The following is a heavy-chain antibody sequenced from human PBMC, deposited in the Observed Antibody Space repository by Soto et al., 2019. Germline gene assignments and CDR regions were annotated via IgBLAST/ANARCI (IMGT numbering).Heavy chain of an antibody. CDR1: GYTFTNYG. V-gene: IGHV1-46*01. CDR2: INASDGST. J-gene: IGHJ4*02. CDR3: ARGGYSYGPGLDY. Sequence: GASVKVSCKASGYTFTNYGITWVRQAPGQGLEWMGIINASDGSTRYTQKFQGRVTMTTDTSTSTVYMELSSLRSEDTAVYYCARGGYSYGPGLDYWGQGTLVTVSS. D-gene: IGHD5-18*01.